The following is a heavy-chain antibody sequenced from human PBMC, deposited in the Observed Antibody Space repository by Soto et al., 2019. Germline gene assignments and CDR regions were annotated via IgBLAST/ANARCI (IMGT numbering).Heavy chain of an antibody. D-gene: IGHD2-2*02. Sequence: QVQLVQSGAEVKKPGASVKVSCKASGYTFTSYDINWVRQATGQGLEWMGWMNPNSGNTGYAQKFQGRVTMTRNTSISTAYMGLSSLRSEDTAVYYCARGRYCSSTSCHTYNWFDPWGQGTLVTVSS. CDR3: ARGRYCSSTSCHTYNWFDP. V-gene: IGHV1-8*01. CDR2: MNPNSGNT. CDR1: GYTFTSYD. J-gene: IGHJ5*02.